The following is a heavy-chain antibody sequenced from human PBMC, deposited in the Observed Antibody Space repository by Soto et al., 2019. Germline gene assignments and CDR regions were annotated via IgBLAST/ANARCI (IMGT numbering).Heavy chain of an antibody. Sequence: SVKVSCKASGGTFDNYAITWVRQAPGQGLEWMAGIIPMLDSANYAEKFQDRVTITADESTSTAYMEVSSLRSEDTAVYYCAMTYHYDSGGKTYFYYGMDVWGQGTTVTVSS. D-gene: IGHD3-22*01. V-gene: IGHV1-69*13. CDR3: AMTYHYDSGGKTYFYYGMDV. J-gene: IGHJ6*02. CDR1: GGTFDNYA. CDR2: IIPMLDSA.